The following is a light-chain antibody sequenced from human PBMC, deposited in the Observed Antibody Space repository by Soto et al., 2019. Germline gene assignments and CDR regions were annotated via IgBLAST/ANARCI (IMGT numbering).Light chain of an antibody. CDR3: QQYYSTPYT. CDR1: QSVLYSSNNKNY. CDR2: WAS. Sequence: DIVMTQSPDSLAVSLGERATVNYKSSQSVLYSSNNKNYLAWYQQKPGQPPKLLIYWASIRESGVPDRFSGSGSGTDFTLPIRSLQAEDVAVYYCQQYYSTPYTFGQGTKLEIK. J-gene: IGKJ2*01. V-gene: IGKV4-1*01.